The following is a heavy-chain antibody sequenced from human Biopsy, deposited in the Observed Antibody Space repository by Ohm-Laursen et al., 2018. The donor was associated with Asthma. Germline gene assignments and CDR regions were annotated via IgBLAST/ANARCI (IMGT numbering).Heavy chain of an antibody. J-gene: IGHJ4*02. CDR3: ARHWDWGSFFDY. CDR1: GGSVTSATFH. V-gene: IGHV4-39*01. CDR2: ISYTGSA. Sequence: SQTLSLTCTVTGGSVTSATFHWSWIRQPPGKGLEWMGSISYTGSAYHNPSLKSRVTISVDTSKNHFSLKLSSVTAADTAVYYCARHWDWGSFFDYWGQGTPVTVSS. D-gene: IGHD7-27*01.